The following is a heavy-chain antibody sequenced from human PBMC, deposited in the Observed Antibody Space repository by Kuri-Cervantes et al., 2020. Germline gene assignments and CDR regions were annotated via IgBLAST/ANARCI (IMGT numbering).Heavy chain of an antibody. D-gene: IGHD4-23*01. V-gene: IGHV3-9*01. CDR2: ISCNSGSI. J-gene: IGHJ5*02. Sequence: GGSLRLSCTASGFTFDDYAMHWVRHAPGQGLEWVSGISCNSGSIGYADSVKGRFTISRDNAENSLYLQMNSLRAEDTALYHCARIRGGNFLAGFDPWGQGTLVTVSS. CDR1: GFTFDDYA. CDR3: ARIRGGNFLAGFDP.